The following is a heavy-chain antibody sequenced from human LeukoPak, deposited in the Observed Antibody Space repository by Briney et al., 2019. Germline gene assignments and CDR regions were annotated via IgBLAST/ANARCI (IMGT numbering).Heavy chain of an antibody. CDR2: ISGSGGST. Sequence: GGSLRLSCAAPGFTFSSYAMSWVRQAPGKGLEWVSAISGSGGSTYYADSVKGRFTISRDNSKNTLYPQMNSLRAEDTAVYYCAKGSGYYDSSGYYYYYYYGMDVWGQGTTVTVSS. J-gene: IGHJ6*02. V-gene: IGHV3-23*01. CDR1: GFTFSSYA. CDR3: AKGSGYYDSSGYYYYYYYGMDV. D-gene: IGHD3-22*01.